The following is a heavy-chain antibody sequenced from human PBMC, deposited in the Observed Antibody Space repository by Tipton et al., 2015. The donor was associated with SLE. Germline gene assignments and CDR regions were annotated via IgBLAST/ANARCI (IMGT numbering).Heavy chain of an antibody. D-gene: IGHD3-10*01. Sequence: SLRLSCAASGFTFGDYTMHWVRQAPGKGLEWVSGISWNSGSIGYADSVKGRFTISRDNARNSLYLQMNSLRSEDTALYYCARGGFYPGSGNQYYFDYWGRGTLVTVSS. CDR3: ARGGFYPGSGNQYYFDY. CDR1: GFTFGDYT. V-gene: IGHV3-9*01. CDR2: ISWNSGSI. J-gene: IGHJ4*02.